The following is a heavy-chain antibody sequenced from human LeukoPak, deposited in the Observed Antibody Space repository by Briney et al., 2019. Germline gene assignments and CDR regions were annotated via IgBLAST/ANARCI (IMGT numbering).Heavy chain of an antibody. Sequence: SQTLSLTCVISGDSVSSNSTAWNWIRQSPSRGLEWLGRTYYRSKWYNDYTVSVKSRITFNPDTSKNQFSLHLNSVTPEDTAVYYCARKRLSADSFDIWGQGTLVIVSS. D-gene: IGHD4/OR15-4a*01. CDR3: ARKRLSADSFDI. V-gene: IGHV6-1*01. J-gene: IGHJ3*02. CDR2: TYYRSKWYN. CDR1: GDSVSSNSTA.